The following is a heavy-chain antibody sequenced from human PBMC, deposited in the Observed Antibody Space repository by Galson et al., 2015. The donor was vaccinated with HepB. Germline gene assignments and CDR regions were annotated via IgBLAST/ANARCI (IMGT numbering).Heavy chain of an antibody. CDR3: ATPNSGSYYGLYDY. D-gene: IGHD1-26*01. V-gene: IGHV1-24*01. CDR2: FDPEDGET. Sequence: SVKVSCKVSGYTLTELSMHWVRQAPGKGLEWMGGFDPEDGETIYAQKFQGRVTMTEDTSTDTAYMELSSLRSEDTAVYYCATPNSGSYYGLYDYWGQGTLVTVSS. J-gene: IGHJ4*02. CDR1: GYTLTELS.